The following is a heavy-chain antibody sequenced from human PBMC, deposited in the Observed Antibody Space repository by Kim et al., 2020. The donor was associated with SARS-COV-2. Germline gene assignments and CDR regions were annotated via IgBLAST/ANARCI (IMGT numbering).Heavy chain of an antibody. J-gene: IGHJ6*02. CDR3: ARAFDGSGSYLADYYYYYGVDV. D-gene: IGHD3-10*01. Sequence: GESLKISCKGSGYSFTSYWIGWVRQMPGKGLEWMGIIYPGDSDTRYSPSFQGQVTISADKSISTAYLQWSSLKASDTAMYYCARAFDGSGSYLADYYYYYGVDVWGQGTTVTVSS. CDR2: IYPGDSDT. CDR1: GYSFTSYW. V-gene: IGHV5-51*01.